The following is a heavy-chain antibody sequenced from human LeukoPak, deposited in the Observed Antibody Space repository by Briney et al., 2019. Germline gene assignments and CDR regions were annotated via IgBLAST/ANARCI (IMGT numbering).Heavy chain of an antibody. Sequence: AVTVSCKASVGTFNSYASKWVRQAPGQGLEWMGGGFPMFGTTNFAPEFQARVTITEDEFTRTAYMELTSLKSEDTAVYYCARGTTVTTAVLVPNDAFDIWGQGRMVTVSS. J-gene: IGHJ3*02. CDR3: ARGTTVTTAVLVPNDAFDI. D-gene: IGHD4-17*01. V-gene: IGHV1-69*13. CDR2: GFPMFGTT. CDR1: VGTFNSYA.